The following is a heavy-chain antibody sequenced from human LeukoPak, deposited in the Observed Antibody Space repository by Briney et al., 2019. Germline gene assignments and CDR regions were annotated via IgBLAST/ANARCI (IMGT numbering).Heavy chain of an antibody. J-gene: IGHJ4*02. CDR2: IIPIFGTT. CDR3: ARESYDSSGYYANYFDY. Sequence: GASVKVSCKASGGTFSRSAISWVRQAPGQGLEWMGGIIPIFGTTNYAQKFQGRVTITTDESTSTAYMELSSLRSEDTAVYYCARESYDSSGYYANYFDYWGRGTLVTVSS. V-gene: IGHV1-69*05. CDR1: GGTFSRSA. D-gene: IGHD3-22*01.